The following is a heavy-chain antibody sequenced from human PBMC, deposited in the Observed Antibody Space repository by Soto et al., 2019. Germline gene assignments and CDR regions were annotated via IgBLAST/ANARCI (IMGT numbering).Heavy chain of an antibody. CDR2: VYHRGNT. V-gene: IGHV4-31*11. CDR3: ARGGSGTYHV. Sequence: QVQLQESGPGLVKPSQTLSLICAVSDDSITGGGYYWSWIRHHPGKGLEWIGSVYHRGNTYYNPSLTSRGTISLDPFQFRLSLSLRSVTAADTAVYYCARGGSGTYHVWGQGTLVTVSS. D-gene: IGHD3-10*01. J-gene: IGHJ4*02. CDR1: DDSITGGGYY.